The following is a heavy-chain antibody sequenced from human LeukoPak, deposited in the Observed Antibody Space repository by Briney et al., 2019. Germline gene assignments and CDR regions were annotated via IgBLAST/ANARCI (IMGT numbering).Heavy chain of an antibody. CDR3: ARDRGGYDSYYFDY. J-gene: IGHJ4*02. D-gene: IGHD5-12*01. CDR2: ISAYYGNT. Sequence: ASVKVSCKASGFTFTSYGISWVRQAPGQGLEWMGWISAYYGNTNYAQKFQGRVTMTADTSTRTAYMELRSLRSDDTAVYYCARDRGGYDSYYFDYWGQGTLVTVSS. V-gene: IGHV1-18*04. CDR1: GFTFTSYG.